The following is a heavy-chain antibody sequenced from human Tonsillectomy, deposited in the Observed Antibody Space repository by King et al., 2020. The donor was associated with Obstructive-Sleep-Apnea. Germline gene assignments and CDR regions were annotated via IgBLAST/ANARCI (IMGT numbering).Heavy chain of an antibody. V-gene: IGHV5-10-1*01. D-gene: IGHD1-26*01. Sequence: VQLVESGAEVKKPGESLRISCKGSGYSFTSYWISWVRQMPGKGLEWMGRIDPSDSYTNYSPSFQGHVTISADKSISTAYLQWSSLKASDTAMYYCARRGDIVGAYYGMDVWGQGTTVTVSS. CDR1: GYSFTSYW. CDR2: IDPSDSYT. CDR3: ARRGDIVGAYYGMDV. J-gene: IGHJ6*02.